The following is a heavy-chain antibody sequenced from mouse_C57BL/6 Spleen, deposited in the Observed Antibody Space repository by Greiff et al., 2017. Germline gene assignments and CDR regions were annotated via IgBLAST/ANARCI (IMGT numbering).Heavy chain of an antibody. V-gene: IGHV5-9*01. J-gene: IGHJ1*03. CDR2: ISGGGGNT. CDR3: ARLRYFDV. CDR1: GFTFSSYT. Sequence: EVHLVESGGGLVKPGGSLKLSCAASGFTFSSYTMSWVRQTPEKRLEWVATISGGGGNTYYPDSVKGRFTISRDNAKNTLYLKMSSLRSEDTALYYCARLRYFDVWGTGTTVTVSS.